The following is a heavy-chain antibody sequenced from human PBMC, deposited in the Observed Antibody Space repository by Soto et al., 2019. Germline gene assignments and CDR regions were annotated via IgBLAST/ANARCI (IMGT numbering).Heavy chain of an antibody. J-gene: IGHJ4*02. CDR2: ISGSGGST. CDR3: AKGTSLLRFGELDY. CDR1: GFTFSSYA. D-gene: IGHD3-10*01. V-gene: IGHV3-23*01. Sequence: PGGSLRLSCAASGFTFSSYAMSWVRQAPGKGLEWVSAISGSGGSTYYADSVKGRFTISRDNSKNTLYLQMNSLRAEDTAVYYCAKGTSLLRFGELDYWGQGTLVTVSS.